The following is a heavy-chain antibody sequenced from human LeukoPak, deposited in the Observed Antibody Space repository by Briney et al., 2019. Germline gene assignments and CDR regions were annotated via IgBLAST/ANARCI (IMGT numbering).Heavy chain of an antibody. CDR2: IKQDGTEK. CDR3: ARQRWIQLWYFDY. V-gene: IGHV3-7*05. Sequence: PGGSLRLSCAASGLTFNNYWMSWVRQAPGKGLEWEANIKQDGTEKNYVDSVKGRFTISRDNTRNSLYLQMKSLRADDAAVYYCARQRWIQLWYFDYWGQGALVTVSS. J-gene: IGHJ4*02. CDR1: GLTFNNYW. D-gene: IGHD5-18*01.